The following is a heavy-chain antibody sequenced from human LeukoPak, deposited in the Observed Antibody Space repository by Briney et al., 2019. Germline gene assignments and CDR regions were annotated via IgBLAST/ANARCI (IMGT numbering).Heavy chain of an antibody. CDR1: GGSFSGYY. J-gene: IGHJ2*01. CDR3: ARRRAVAGTWYFDL. Sequence: PSETLSLTCAVYGGSFSGYYWSWIRQPPGKGLEWIGEINHSGSTNYNPSLKSRVTISVDTSKNQFSLKLSSVTAADTAVYYCARRRAVAGTWYFDLWGRGTLVTVSS. V-gene: IGHV4-34*01. D-gene: IGHD6-19*01. CDR2: INHSGST.